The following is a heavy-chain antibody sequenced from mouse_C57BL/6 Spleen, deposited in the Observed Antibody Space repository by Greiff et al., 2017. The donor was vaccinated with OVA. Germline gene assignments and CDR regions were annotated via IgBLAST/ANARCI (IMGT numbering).Heavy chain of an antibody. V-gene: IGHV5-6*01. CDR1: GFTFSSYG. D-gene: IGHD1-1*01. CDR2: ISSGGSYT. Sequence: EVQGVESGGDLVKPGGSLKLSCAASGFTFSSYGMSWVRQTPDKRLEWVATISSGGSYTNYPDSVKGRFTISRDNATNTLYLQMSSLKSEDTAMYYCARQLRKAMDYWGQGTSVTVSS. J-gene: IGHJ4*01. CDR3: ARQLRKAMDY.